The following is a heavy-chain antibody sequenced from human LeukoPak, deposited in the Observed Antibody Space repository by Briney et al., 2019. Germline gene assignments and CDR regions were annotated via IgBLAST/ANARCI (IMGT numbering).Heavy chain of an antibody. Sequence: SETLSLTCAVSGGSISSYYWSWIRQPAGKGLEWIGRIYPRVNTNYNPSLKSRVTMSVDTAKNQLSLKMRAVTAADTAVYFCARGRDTRDWFDLWGQGTLVTVSS. J-gene: IGHJ5*02. V-gene: IGHV4-4*07. CDR1: GGSISSYY. CDR2: IYPRVNT. D-gene: IGHD5-24*01. CDR3: ARGRDTRDWFDL.